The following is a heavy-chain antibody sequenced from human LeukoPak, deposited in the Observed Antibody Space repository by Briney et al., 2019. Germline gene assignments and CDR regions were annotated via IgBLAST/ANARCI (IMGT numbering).Heavy chain of an antibody. CDR1: GFTFSSYA. D-gene: IGHD1-26*01. V-gene: IGHV3-23*01. CDR2: ISGSGGST. CDR3: AKDLYGRLAVGATTGAWDY. Sequence: PGGSLRLSCAASGFTFSSYAMSWVRQVPGKGLEWVSAISGSGGSTYYADSVKGRFTISRDNSKNTLYLQMNSLRAEDTAVYYCAKDLYGRLAVGATTGAWDYWGQGTLVTVSS. J-gene: IGHJ4*02.